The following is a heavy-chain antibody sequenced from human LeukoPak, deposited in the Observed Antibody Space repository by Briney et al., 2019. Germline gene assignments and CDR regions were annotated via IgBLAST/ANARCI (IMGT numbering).Heavy chain of an antibody. V-gene: IGHV3-30*09. J-gene: IGHJ6*03. CDR3: ARDPKASGYYYYYMDV. CDR2: ISFDGNNK. D-gene: IGHD6-6*01. Sequence: PGGSLRLSCAASGFMFSNSAMYWVRQAPGKGLERVAVISFDGNNKYEADSVQGRFAVSRDNSKNTLYLQMDSLRVEDTAVYYCARDPKASGYYYYYMDVWGKGTTVIVSS. CDR1: GFMFSNSA.